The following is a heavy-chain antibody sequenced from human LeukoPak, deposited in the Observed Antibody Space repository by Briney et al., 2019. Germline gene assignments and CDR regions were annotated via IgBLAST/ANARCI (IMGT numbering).Heavy chain of an antibody. D-gene: IGHD4-17*01. V-gene: IGHV4-4*07. CDR3: ARVNSETTLTRGWFDP. CDR2: IYTDGRS. J-gene: IGHJ5*02. CDR1: GGSISTYY. Sequence: PSETLSLTCTVSGGSISTYYWSWLRQPAGKGLEWIGRIYTDGRSNYNPSLKSRVTMSVDTSKNRFSLKVSSVTAADTAVYYCARVNSETTLTRGWFDPWGQGTLVTVSS.